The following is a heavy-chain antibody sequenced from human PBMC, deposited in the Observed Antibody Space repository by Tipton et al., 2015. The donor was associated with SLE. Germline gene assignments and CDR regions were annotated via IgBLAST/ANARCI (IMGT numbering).Heavy chain of an antibody. Sequence: SLRLSCAASGFSFSSYGMHWVRQAPGKGLEWVAVIWNDGSKKYYEDSVKGRFTISRDDSKNTLYLQMNSMRVADTAVYYCARDSTSSNFDYWGQGTLVTVSS. CDR1: GFSFSSYG. CDR3: ARDSTSSNFDY. CDR2: IWNDGSKK. D-gene: IGHD2/OR15-2a*01. V-gene: IGHV3-33*01. J-gene: IGHJ4*02.